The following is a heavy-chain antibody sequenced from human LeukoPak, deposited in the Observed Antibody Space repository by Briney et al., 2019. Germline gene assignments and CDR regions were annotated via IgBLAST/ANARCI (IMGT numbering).Heavy chain of an antibody. CDR2: INYGGTT. CDR1: GGSISIANYF. J-gene: IGHJ4*02. D-gene: IGHD3-10*01. CDR3: AGQRARFGEWAFES. Sequence: SETLSLTCTVSGGSISIANYFWAWIRQPPGKGLEWIGSINYGGTTYYNPSLKSPVTISVDTSKNQFSLKLSSVTAVDTAVFYCAGQRARFGEWAFESWGQGTLVTVSS. V-gene: IGHV4-39*01.